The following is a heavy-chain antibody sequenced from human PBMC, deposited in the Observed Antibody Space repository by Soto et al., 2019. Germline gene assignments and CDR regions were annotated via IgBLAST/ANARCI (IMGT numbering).Heavy chain of an antibody. CDR2: IIGSGGSA. J-gene: IGHJ6*01. CDR1: GFTFSSYA. CDR3: ARHILITILWYYSGMDV. Sequence: EVRLLESGGGLVQPGGPLRLSCAASGFTFSSYAMSWVRQAPGKGLEWVSTIIGSGGSANYADSVKGRFTISRDSSKNTLYLQMTSLRAYDTAVYYCARHILITILWYYSGMDVCGQGTTVTVSS. D-gene: IGHD3-9*01. V-gene: IGHV3-23*01.